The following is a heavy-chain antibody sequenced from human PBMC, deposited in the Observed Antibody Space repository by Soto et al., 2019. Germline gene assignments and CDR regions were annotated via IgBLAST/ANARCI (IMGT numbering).Heavy chain of an antibody. CDR3: ARDSSVAGYYDSSGYPHAFDI. Sequence: SETLSLTCTVSGGSISSGGYYWSWIRQHPGKGLEWIGYIYYSGSTYYNPSLKSRVTISVDTSKNQFSLKLSSVTAADTAVYYCARDSSVAGYYDSSGYPHAFDIWGQGTMVTVSS. V-gene: IGHV4-31*03. CDR2: IYYSGST. D-gene: IGHD3-22*01. J-gene: IGHJ3*02. CDR1: GGSISSGGYY.